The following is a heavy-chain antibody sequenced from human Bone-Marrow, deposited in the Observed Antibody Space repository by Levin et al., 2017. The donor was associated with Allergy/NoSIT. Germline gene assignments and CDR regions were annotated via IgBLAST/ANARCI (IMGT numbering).Heavy chain of an antibody. Sequence: GGSLRLSCTASGFNFGTSGMNWVRQAPVRGLEWVSYISSASTTIYYAESVKGRFTISRDNAKNSLYLQMNSLRDEDTAVYYCTRGHFYDSSGYYPSWGQGSLVTVAS. D-gene: IGHD3-22*01. V-gene: IGHV3-48*02. CDR3: TRGHFYDSSGYYPS. J-gene: IGHJ4*02. CDR1: GFNFGTSG. CDR2: ISSASTTI.